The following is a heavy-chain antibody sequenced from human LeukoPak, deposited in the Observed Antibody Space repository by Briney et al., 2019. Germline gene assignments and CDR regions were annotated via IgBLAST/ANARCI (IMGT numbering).Heavy chain of an antibody. CDR3: ASGVRKHYYYMDV. V-gene: IGHV3-33*01. D-gene: IGHD3-10*01. J-gene: IGHJ6*03. CDR2: IWFDGSNK. Sequence: GGSLRLSCAASGFSFSSYAMHWVRQAPGKGLEWVAVIWFDGSNKYYADSVRGRFTISRDNSKNTLYLQMSSLRAEDTGVYYCASGVRKHYYYMDVWGKGTTVTVSS. CDR1: GFSFSSYA.